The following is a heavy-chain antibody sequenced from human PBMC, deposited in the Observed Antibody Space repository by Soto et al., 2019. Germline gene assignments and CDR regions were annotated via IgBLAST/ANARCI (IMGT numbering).Heavy chain of an antibody. D-gene: IGHD6-13*01. CDR1: GFTFSSYE. CDR2: ISSSGSTI. CDR3: ANGAAAGTEVGAFDI. Sequence: GGSLRLSCAASGFTFSSYEMNWVRQAPGKGLEWVSYISSSGSTIYYADSVKGRFTISRDNAKNSLYLQMNSLRAEDTAGYYCANGAAAGTEVGAFDIWGQGTMVTVSS. V-gene: IGHV3-48*03. J-gene: IGHJ3*02.